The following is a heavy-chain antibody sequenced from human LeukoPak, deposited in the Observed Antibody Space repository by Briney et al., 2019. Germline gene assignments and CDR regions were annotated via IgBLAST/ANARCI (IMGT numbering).Heavy chain of an antibody. J-gene: IGHJ4*02. V-gene: IGHV3-23*01. Sequence: ETLSLTCTVSGGSISSSSYYWGWVRQAPGKGLEWVSAISGSGGSTYYADSVKGRFTISRDNSKNTLYLQMNSLRAEDTAVYYCAKDPGTWGQGTLVTVSS. D-gene: IGHD3-10*01. CDR2: ISGSGGST. CDR1: GGSISSSSYY. CDR3: AKDPGT.